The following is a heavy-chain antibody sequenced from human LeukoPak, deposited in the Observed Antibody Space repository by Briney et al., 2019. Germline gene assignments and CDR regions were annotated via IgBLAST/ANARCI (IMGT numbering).Heavy chain of an antibody. J-gene: IGHJ4*02. Sequence: PSETLSLTCTVSGGSFSDSRFYWGWVRQPPGTGLEWIGSLYSSGKTFFNPSLKSRVTISVDTSKNRFSLKLSSVTAADTAVYYCASSSNRYSTPHYYFDFWGQGTLVTVSS. CDR1: GGSFSDSRFY. CDR2: LYSSGKT. V-gene: IGHV4-39*01. D-gene: IGHD1-14*01. CDR3: ASSSNRYSTPHYYFDF.